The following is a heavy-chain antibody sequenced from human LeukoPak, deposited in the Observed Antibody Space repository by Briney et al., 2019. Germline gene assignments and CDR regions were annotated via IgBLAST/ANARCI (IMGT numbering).Heavy chain of an antibody. CDR3: AKDLLACSTASCYHDY. D-gene: IGHD2-2*01. CDR1: GFTFISYA. CDR2: ISGSGGST. Sequence: GSLRLSCAASGFTFISYAMSWFRRAPAEGLEWVSAISGSGGSTYYADSVNGRCPISRDNSKTTLYLQMNSLRAEDTAVYYCAKDLLACSTASCYHDYWGQGTLVTVSS. V-gene: IGHV3-23*01. J-gene: IGHJ4*02.